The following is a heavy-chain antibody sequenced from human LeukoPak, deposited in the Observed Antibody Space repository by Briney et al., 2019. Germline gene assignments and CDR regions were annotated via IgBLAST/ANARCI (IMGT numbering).Heavy chain of an antibody. D-gene: IGHD3-10*01. V-gene: IGHV1-69*04. CDR2: IIPVVDKA. Sequence: SVKVSCKASGGTFSSYAITWVRQAPGQGLEWMGRIIPVVDKADYAQKFQGRVTITAAKSTTTVYMEMSSLISEDTAVYYCARDRGSGSGNYQGTLFEPWGQGTLVIVSS. J-gene: IGHJ5*02. CDR3: ARDRGSGSGNYQGTLFEP. CDR1: GGTFSSYA.